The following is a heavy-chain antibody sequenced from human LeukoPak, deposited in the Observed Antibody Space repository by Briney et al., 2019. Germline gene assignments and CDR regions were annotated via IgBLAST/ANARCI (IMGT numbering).Heavy chain of an antibody. Sequence: GGSLGLSCAASGFTFSSYEMNWVRQAPGKGLEWVSYISSSGSTIYYADSVKGRFTISRDNAKNSLYLQMNSLRAEDTAVYYCAKGRLMVRGVTLLDNWGQGTLVIVSS. CDR2: ISSSGSTI. CDR1: GFTFSSYE. D-gene: IGHD3-10*01. CDR3: AKGRLMVRGVTLLDN. J-gene: IGHJ4*02. V-gene: IGHV3-48*03.